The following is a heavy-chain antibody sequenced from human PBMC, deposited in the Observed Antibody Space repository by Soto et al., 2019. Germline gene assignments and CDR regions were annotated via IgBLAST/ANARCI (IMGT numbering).Heavy chain of an antibody. CDR2: ISAYNGKT. Sequence: QVQLVQSGGEVKKPGASVKLSCTASGYTFTSYGISWVRQAPGQGLEWMGWISAYNGKTNYAQNVQGRVTMTTDTSTRTAYMDLRSLRSDDTAVYYCARGSDVNYYHGMDVWGQGTTVTVSS. CDR3: ARGSDVNYYHGMDV. CDR1: GYTFTSYG. J-gene: IGHJ6*02. D-gene: IGHD2-15*01. V-gene: IGHV1-18*01.